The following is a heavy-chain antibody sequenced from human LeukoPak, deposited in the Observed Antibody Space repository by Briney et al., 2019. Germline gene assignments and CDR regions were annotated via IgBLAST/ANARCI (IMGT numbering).Heavy chain of an antibody. CDR2: ISWNSGSI. J-gene: IGHJ4*02. V-gene: IGHV3-9*01. Sequence: SGGSLRLSCAASGFTFDDYAMHWVRQAPGKGLEWVSGISWNSGSIGYADSVKGRFTISRDNSKNTLYLQMNSLRAEDTAVYYCAKSRGYCSSTSCYPPKYFDYWGQGTLVTVSS. CDR1: GFTFDDYA. CDR3: AKSRGYCSSTSCYPPKYFDY. D-gene: IGHD2-2*01.